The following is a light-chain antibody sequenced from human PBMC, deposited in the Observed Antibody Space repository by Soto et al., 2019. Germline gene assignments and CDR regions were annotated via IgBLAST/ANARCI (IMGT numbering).Light chain of an antibody. CDR3: QQYGSSPLIT. V-gene: IGKV3-20*01. CDR2: GAS. CDR1: QSVSSSN. Sequence: ELVLTQTPGTLSLSPGERATLSCRASQSVSSSNLAWYQQKPGQAPRPLIYGASSRATGIPDRFSGSGSGTDFTLTISRLEPEDFAVYYCQQYGSSPLITFGQGTRLEIK. J-gene: IGKJ5*01.